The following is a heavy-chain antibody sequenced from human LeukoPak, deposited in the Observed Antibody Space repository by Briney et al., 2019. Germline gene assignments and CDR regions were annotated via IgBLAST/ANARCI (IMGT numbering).Heavy chain of an antibody. D-gene: IGHD5-18*01. V-gene: IGHV4-59*01. CDR1: VGSISSYY. Sequence: PLETLSLTCTVSVGSISSYYWSWVRQTPGKGLGWMVYIYYSGSTNYNPSLKSRVTISVDTSKNQFYLTLSSVTAADTAVYYCASGYSYGPPGIFDYWGQGTLVTVSS. CDR2: IYYSGST. CDR3: ASGYSYGPPGIFDY. J-gene: IGHJ4*02.